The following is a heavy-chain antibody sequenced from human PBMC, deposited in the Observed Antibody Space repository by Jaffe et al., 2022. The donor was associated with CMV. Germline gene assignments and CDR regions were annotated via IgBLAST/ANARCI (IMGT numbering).Heavy chain of an antibody. D-gene: IGHD6-25*01. CDR1: RFSFSNYA. Sequence: EVQVLESGGGLVQPGGSLRLSCAASRFSFSNYAMSWVRQAPGKGLEWVSSFSGSVSNTYYADSVKGRFTISRDNSRNTLYLQMNSLRAEDTAVYYCAKGLSRLHYGMDVWGQGTTVTVSS. J-gene: IGHJ6*02. V-gene: IGHV3-23*01. CDR3: AKGLSRLHYGMDV. CDR2: FSGSVSNT.